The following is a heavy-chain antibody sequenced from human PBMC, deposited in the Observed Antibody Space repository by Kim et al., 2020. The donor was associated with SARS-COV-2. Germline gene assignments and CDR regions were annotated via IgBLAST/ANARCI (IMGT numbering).Heavy chain of an antibody. J-gene: IGHJ5*02. CDR1: GGSISSSSYY. CDR2: IYYSGST. Sequence: SETLSLTCTVSGGSISSSSYYWGWIRQPPGKGLEWIGSIYYSGSTYYNPSLKSRVTISVDTSKNQFSLKLSSVTAADTAVYYCAREGLSRPTITIIGVVTNLAWFDPWGQGTLVTVSS. CDR3: AREGLSRPTITIIGVVTNLAWFDP. V-gene: IGHV4-39*02. D-gene: IGHD3-22*01.